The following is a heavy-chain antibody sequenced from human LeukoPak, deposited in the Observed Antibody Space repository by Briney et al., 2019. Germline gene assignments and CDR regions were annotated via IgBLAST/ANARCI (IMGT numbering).Heavy chain of an antibody. Sequence: SETLSLTCAVYGGSFSGYYWSWIRQPPGKGLEWIGEINHSGSTNYNPSLKSRVTISVDTSKNRFSLKLSSVTAADTAVYYCARGRASGSYPFDYWGQGTLVTVSS. V-gene: IGHV4-34*01. CDR2: INHSGST. CDR1: GGSFSGYY. J-gene: IGHJ4*02. D-gene: IGHD1-26*01. CDR3: ARGRASGSYPFDY.